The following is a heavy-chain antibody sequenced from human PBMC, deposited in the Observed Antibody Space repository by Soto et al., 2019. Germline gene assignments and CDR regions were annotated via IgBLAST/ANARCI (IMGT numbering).Heavy chain of an antibody. CDR2: INADNGNT. Sequence: QVQLVQPGAEVKKPGASVKVSCKASGYTFTNYAVHWVRQAPGQRFEWMGWINADNGNTKSSQKFQGRVTITRDTAANTVYLELSSLRSEDTAVYYCAREFPSLSSSWREHFQPWGQGTLVTVSS. V-gene: IGHV1-3*01. D-gene: IGHD6-13*01. CDR1: GYTFTNYA. CDR3: AREFPSLSSSWREHFQP. J-gene: IGHJ1*01.